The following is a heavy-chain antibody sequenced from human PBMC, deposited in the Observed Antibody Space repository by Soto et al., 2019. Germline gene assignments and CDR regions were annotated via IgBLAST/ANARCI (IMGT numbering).Heavy chain of an antibody. D-gene: IGHD1-26*01. CDR1: GYSFDNYW. J-gene: IGHJ6*02. V-gene: IGHV5-51*01. CDR2: IYPGDSDR. Sequence: PGESLKISCXGSGYSFDNYWIGWVRQMPGKGLEWMAIIYPGDSDRRYSPSFQGQVTISADQSISTAYLQWSSLKASDTANYYCVRYRSRDYYYGMDVWGQGTTVTVSS. CDR3: VRYRSRDYYYGMDV.